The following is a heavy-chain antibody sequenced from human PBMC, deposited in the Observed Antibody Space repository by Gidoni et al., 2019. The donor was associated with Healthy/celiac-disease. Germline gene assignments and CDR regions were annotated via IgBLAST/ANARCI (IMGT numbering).Heavy chain of an antibody. CDR2: IGTAGDT. CDR3: ARGGDDLYGMDV. D-gene: IGHD3-16*01. CDR1: GFTFSSSD. Sequence: EVQLVESGGGLVQPGGSLRLSCAAYGFTFSSSDMHWVRQATGKGLGWVSAIGTAGDTEYSGSVKCRFTISRENAKNSLYLQMNSLRAGDTAVYYCARGGDDLYGMDVWGQGTTVTVSS. V-gene: IGHV3-13*01. J-gene: IGHJ6*02.